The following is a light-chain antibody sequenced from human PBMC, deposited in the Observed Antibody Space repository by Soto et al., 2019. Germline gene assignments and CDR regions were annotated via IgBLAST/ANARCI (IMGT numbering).Light chain of an antibody. CDR1: QSISTY. CDR2: AAS. V-gene: IGKV1-39*01. J-gene: IGKJ4*01. CDR3: QHGYSTTLT. Sequence: DIQMTQSPSSLSASVGDRVTITCWASQSISTYLHWYQQKPGKAPNLLIYAASTLQSGVPSRFSGSGSGTDFNLTISSLQTEDFATYFCQHGYSTTLTFGGGTKLDIK.